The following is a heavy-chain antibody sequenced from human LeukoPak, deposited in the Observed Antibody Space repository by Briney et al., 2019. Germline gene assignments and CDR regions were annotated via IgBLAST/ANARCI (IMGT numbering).Heavy chain of an antibody. V-gene: IGHV3-23*01. CDR2: INNSGGRT. J-gene: IGHJ4*02. D-gene: IGHD4-17*01. Sequence: GGSLRLSCAASGFTFNNYAMNWVRQAPGKGLEWVSAINNSGGRTYYADSVKGRFTISRDNSKNTLYLQMNSLRAEDTAVYYCARDHDYGDYGVFDYWGQGTLVTVSS. CDR1: GFTFNNYA. CDR3: ARDHDYGDYGVFDY.